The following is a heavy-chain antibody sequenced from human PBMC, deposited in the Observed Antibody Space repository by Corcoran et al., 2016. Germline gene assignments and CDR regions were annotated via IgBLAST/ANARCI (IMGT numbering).Heavy chain of an antibody. V-gene: IGHV4-30-4*01. D-gene: IGHD3-9*01. CDR1: GGSISSSSYY. J-gene: IGHJ4*02. Sequence: QVQLQESGPGLVKPSQTLSLTCTVSGGSISSSSYYWSWIRQFPGKDLEWVGHIYYGGPASYNPSLKSRVTISVDTSKNQFSLKLSSVTAADTAVYYCARATLLRYFDWLPDYWGQGTLVTVSS. CDR2: IYYGGPA. CDR3: ARATLLRYFDWLPDY.